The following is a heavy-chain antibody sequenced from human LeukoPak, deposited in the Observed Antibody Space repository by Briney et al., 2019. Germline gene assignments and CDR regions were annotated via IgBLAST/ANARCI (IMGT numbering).Heavy chain of an antibody. CDR3: ARGKRDGNNYY. D-gene: IGHD5-24*01. CDR2: IYYSGNT. CDR1: GSSISSYY. V-gene: IGHV4-59*01. Sequence: LETLSLTCTVSGSSISSYYWSWIRQPPGKGLEWIGYIYYSGNTYYNPSPKSRVTISVDTSKNQLSLKLSSVTAADTAVYYCARGKRDGNNYYWGQGTLVTVSS. J-gene: IGHJ4*02.